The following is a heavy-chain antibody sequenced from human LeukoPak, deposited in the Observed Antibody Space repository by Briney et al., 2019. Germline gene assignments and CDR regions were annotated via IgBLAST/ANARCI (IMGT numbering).Heavy chain of an antibody. V-gene: IGHV3-9*01. CDR3: ASTTVVTSYDAFDI. Sequence: GGSLRLSCAASGFTFDDYAMHWVRQAPGKGLEWVSGISWNSGSIGYADSVKGRFTISRDNAKNSLYLQMNSLRAEDTAVYYCASTTVVTSYDAFDIWGQGTMVTVSS. CDR1: GFTFDDYA. D-gene: IGHD4-23*01. J-gene: IGHJ3*02. CDR2: ISWNSGSI.